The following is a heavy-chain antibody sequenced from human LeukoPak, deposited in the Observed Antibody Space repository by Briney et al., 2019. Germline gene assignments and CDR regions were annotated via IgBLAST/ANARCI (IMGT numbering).Heavy chain of an antibody. Sequence: SQTLSLTCAISGDSVSSNSAAWNWIRQSPSRGLEWLGRTYYRSKWYNDYAVSVKSRITINPDTSKNQFSLQLNSVAPEDTAVYYCAREGYYDSSGYWENWFDPWGQGTLVTVSS. D-gene: IGHD3-22*01. V-gene: IGHV6-1*01. CDR1: GDSVSSNSAA. J-gene: IGHJ5*02. CDR3: AREGYYDSSGYWENWFDP. CDR2: TYYRSKWYN.